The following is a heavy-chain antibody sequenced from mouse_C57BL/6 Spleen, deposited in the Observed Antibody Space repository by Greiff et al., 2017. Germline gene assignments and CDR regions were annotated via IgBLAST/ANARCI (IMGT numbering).Heavy chain of an antibody. V-gene: IGHV1-69*01. CDR3: ARRRVVATQYYFDY. Sequence: VQLQQSGAELVMPGASVKLSCKASGYTFTSYWMHWVKQRPGQGLEWIGEIDPSDSYTNYNQKFKGKSTLTVDKSASTAYMQLSSLTSEDSAVYYGARRRVVATQYYFDYWGQGTTLTVSS. J-gene: IGHJ2*01. CDR2: IDPSDSYT. CDR1: GYTFTSYW. D-gene: IGHD1-1*01.